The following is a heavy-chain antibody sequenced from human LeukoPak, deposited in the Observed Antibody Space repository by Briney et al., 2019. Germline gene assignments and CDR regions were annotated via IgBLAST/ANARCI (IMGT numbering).Heavy chain of an antibody. CDR3: ARNSGSNRPVDC. CDR1: GFTFSSYW. D-gene: IGHD1-26*01. J-gene: IGHJ4*02. CDR2: INTDGSTT. Sequence: GGSLRLSCAASGFTFSSYWMHWVRQAPGKGLVWISGINTDGSTTSYADSVKGRFTISRDNANNTLYLQMNSLRAEDTAMYYCARNSGSNRPVDCWGQGTLVAVSS. V-gene: IGHV3-74*01.